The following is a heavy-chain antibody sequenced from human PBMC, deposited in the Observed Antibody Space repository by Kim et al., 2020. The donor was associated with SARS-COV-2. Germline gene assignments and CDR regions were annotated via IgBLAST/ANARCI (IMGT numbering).Heavy chain of an antibody. J-gene: IGHJ4*02. D-gene: IGHD5-18*01. V-gene: IGHV3-48*01. CDR3: ARDGWDRYGDLDY. Sequence: YEGSVKGRFTISRDNAKNSLYLQMNSLRVEDTAVYYCARDGWDRYGDLDYWGQGTLVTVSS.